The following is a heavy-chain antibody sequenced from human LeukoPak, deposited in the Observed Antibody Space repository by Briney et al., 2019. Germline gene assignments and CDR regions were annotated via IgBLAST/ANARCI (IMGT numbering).Heavy chain of an antibody. CDR1: GYIFNAYD. Sequence: ASVKVSCKASGYIFNAYDMQWVRQAPGQGLEWMGCINPNSGSTKYAQKVQGRVTMTSDRSMRGVYMELSRLTAEDTAVYYCARDLALSNEGFSGVAPMGAYWGQGSLVTVSS. V-gene: IGHV1-2*02. J-gene: IGHJ4*02. D-gene: IGHD3-3*01. CDR2: INPNSGST. CDR3: ARDLALSNEGFSGVAPMGAY.